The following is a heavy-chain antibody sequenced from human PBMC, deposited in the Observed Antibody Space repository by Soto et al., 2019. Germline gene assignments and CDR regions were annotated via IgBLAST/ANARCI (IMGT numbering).Heavy chain of an antibody. D-gene: IGHD2-2*01. V-gene: IGHV1-18*04. CDR1: GYTFTSYG. J-gene: IGHJ6*02. CDR3: ARDIVVVPAAISIAAVYYGMDV. CDR2: ISAYNGNT. Sequence: ASVQVNCKYCGYTFTSYGSSWVRQAPGQGLELMVWISAYNGNTNYAQKLQGRVTMTTDTSTSTAYMELRSLRSDDTAVYYCARDIVVVPAAISIAAVYYGMDVWGQGTKVTVSS.